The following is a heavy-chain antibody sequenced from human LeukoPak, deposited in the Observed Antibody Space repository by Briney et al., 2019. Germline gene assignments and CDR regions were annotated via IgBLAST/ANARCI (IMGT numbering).Heavy chain of an antibody. J-gene: IGHJ3*02. Sequence: PGGSLRLSCAASGFTFSSYGMHWVRQAPGKGLEWVAVLWYDGSNKYYADSVKGRFTISRDNSKNTLYLPMNSLRAEDTAVYYCAKDIAHLPIFGVVIIRGAFDIWGQGTMVTVSS. CDR3: AKDIAHLPIFGVVIIRGAFDI. D-gene: IGHD3-3*01. CDR1: GFTFSSYG. CDR2: LWYDGSNK. V-gene: IGHV3-33*06.